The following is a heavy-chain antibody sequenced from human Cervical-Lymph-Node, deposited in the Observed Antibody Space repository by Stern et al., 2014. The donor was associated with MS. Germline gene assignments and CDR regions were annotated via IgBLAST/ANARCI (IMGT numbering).Heavy chain of an antibody. CDR2: IIPVFGPA. CDR1: GGTFSDYA. J-gene: IGHJ6*02. V-gene: IGHV1-69*01. Sequence: QVQLVQSGAEVKKPGSSVKVSCKASGGTFSDYAISWVRQAPRHGLEWMGGIIPVFGPANYAQKFQGRVTLIADESTSTAYMELSSLRSEDTAVYYCARDSDLGNGGYGMDVWGQGTTITVSS. CDR3: ARDSDLGNGGYGMDV. D-gene: IGHD5-12*01.